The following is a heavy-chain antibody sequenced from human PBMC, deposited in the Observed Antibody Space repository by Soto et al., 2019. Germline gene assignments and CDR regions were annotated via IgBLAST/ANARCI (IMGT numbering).Heavy chain of an antibody. CDR2: ISYDGSNK. V-gene: IGHV3-30*03. J-gene: IGHJ4*02. Sequence: PGGSLRLSCAASGFTFSSYGMHWVRQAPGKGLEWVAVISYDGSNKYYADSVKGRFTISRDNSKNTLYLQMNSLRAEDTAVYYCTRAGWNNELDNWGQGTLVTVSS. D-gene: IGHD1-1*01. CDR1: GFTFSSYG. CDR3: TRAGWNNELDN.